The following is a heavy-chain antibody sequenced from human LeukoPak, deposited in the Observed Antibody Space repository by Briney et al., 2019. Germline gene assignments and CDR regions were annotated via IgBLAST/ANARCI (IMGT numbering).Heavy chain of an antibody. Sequence: SETLSLTCTASGGSISSSSYYWGWIRQPPGKGLEWIGSIYYSGSTNYNPSLKSRVTISVDTSKNQFSLKLSSVTAADTAVYYCARDRDDYFDYWGQGTLVTVSS. CDR2: IYYSGST. J-gene: IGHJ4*02. D-gene: IGHD3-10*01. CDR1: GGSISSSSYY. V-gene: IGHV4-39*07. CDR3: ARDRDDYFDY.